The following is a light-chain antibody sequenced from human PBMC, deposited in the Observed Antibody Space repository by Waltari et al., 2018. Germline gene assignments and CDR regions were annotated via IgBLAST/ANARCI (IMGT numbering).Light chain of an antibody. CDR2: GTF. V-gene: IGKV3-20*01. CDR3: QHYVRLPAT. J-gene: IGKJ1*01. Sequence: EIVLTQSPGTLSLYPGERATLSCRASQSVGTSLAWYQQKRGQAPRLLIYGTFSRSTGIPDRFSGSGSGTDFSLTISRLEPEDYAVYYCQHYVRLPATFGQGTKVEIK. CDR1: QSVGTS.